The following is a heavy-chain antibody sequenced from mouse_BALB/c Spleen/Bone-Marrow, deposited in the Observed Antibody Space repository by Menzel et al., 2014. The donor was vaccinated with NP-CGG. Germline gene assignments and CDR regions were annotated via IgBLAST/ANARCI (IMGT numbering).Heavy chain of an antibody. V-gene: IGHV5-4*02. D-gene: IGHD1-1*01. J-gene: IGHJ3*01. Sequence: EVQLQESGGGLVKHGGSLKLSCAASGFTFSDYYMYWVRQTPEKRLEWVATISDGGSYTYYPDSVKGRFTISRDNAKNNLYLQMSSLKSEDAAMYYCVLRWFAYWGQGTLVTVSA. CDR3: VLRWFAY. CDR2: ISDGGSYT. CDR1: GFTFSDYY.